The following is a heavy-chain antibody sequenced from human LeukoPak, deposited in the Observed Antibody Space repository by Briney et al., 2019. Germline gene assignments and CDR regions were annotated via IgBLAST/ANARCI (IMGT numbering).Heavy chain of an antibody. CDR2: IYPGDSDT. CDR1: GYRFSNYW. CDR3: ARHGSYSYAPPLS. Sequence: GESLKISCKGSGYRFSNYWIGWVRQMPGKGLEWMGIIYPGDSDTRYSPSFQGQVTISADKSISTAYLQWSSLKASDTAMYYCARHGSYSYAPPLSWGQGTLVTVSS. J-gene: IGHJ4*02. D-gene: IGHD5-18*01. V-gene: IGHV5-51*01.